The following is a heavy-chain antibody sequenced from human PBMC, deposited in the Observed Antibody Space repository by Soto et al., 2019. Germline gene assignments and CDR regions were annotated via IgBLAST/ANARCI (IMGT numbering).Heavy chain of an antibody. Sequence: QVQLVQSGAEVKKPGASVKVSCKASGYTFTSYAMHWVRQAPGQRLEWMGWINPNSGGTNYAQKFQGRVTMTRDTSISTAYMELSRLRSDDTAVYYCARAYCSGGSCYGMDVWGQGTTVTVSS. CDR3: ARAYCSGGSCYGMDV. CDR2: INPNSGGT. CDR1: GYTFTSYA. V-gene: IGHV1-2*02. J-gene: IGHJ6*02. D-gene: IGHD2-15*01.